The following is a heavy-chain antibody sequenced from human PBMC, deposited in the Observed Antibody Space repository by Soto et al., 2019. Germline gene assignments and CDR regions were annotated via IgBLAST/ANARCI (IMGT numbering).Heavy chain of an antibody. CDR2: IYYSGST. CDR1: GGSISGGSYY. Sequence: PSETMSLTCTVSGGSISGGSYYWGWIRQHPGKGLEWIGNIYYSGSTFYNPSLKSRVTISVDTSKNQFSLKLSFMTAADTAVYYCARQESDYYQRPFDYWGQGTLVTVSS. CDR3: ARQESDYYQRPFDY. V-gene: IGHV4-39*01. J-gene: IGHJ4*02. D-gene: IGHD1-26*01.